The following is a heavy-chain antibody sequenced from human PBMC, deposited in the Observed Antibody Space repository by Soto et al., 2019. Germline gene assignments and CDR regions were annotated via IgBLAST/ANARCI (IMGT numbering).Heavy chain of an antibody. CDR2: INSDGSST. V-gene: IGHV3-74*01. J-gene: IGHJ4*02. CDR3: ARGEYSYANLDY. CDR1: GFTFSSYW. D-gene: IGHD5-18*01. Sequence: HPGGSLRLSCAASGFTFSSYWMHWVRQAPGKGLVWVSRINSDGSSTSYADSVKGRFTISRDNAKNTLYLQMNSLRAEDTAVYYCARGEYSYANLDYWGQGTLVTVSS.